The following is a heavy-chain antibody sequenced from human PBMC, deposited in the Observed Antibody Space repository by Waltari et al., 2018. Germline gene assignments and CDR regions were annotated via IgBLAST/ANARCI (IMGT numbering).Heavy chain of an antibody. J-gene: IGHJ2*01. CDR3: AGENTVTSPRSYFDL. V-gene: IGHV1-69*01. Sequence: QVQLVQSGAEVKKPGSSVKVSCKASGGTFSSYALSWVRQAPGQGLEWMGGIIPIFGTANYAQKFQGRVTITADESTSTAYMELSSLRSEDTAVYYCAGENTVTSPRSYFDLWGRGTLVTVSS. D-gene: IGHD4-17*01. CDR2: IIPIFGTA. CDR1: GGTFSSYA.